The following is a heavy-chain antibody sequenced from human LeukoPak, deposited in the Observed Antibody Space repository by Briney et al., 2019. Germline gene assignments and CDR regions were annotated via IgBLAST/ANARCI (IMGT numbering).Heavy chain of an antibody. D-gene: IGHD1-20*01. CDR1: GGSITGYY. V-gene: IGHV4-59*01. CDR2: IYYSGST. J-gene: IGHJ5*02. CDR3: ARDKWNGS. Sequence: PSETLSLTCTVSGGSITGYYWSWIRQPPGKGLEWIGYIYYSGSTNYNPSLKSRVTMSVDTSKNQFSLKLSSVTAADTAVYYCARDKWNGSWGQGILVTVSS.